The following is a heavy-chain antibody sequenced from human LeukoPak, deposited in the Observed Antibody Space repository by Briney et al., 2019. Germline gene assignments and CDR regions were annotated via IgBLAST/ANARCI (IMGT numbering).Heavy chain of an antibody. CDR2: IYYSGST. D-gene: IGHD5-18*01. J-gene: IGHJ4*02. Sequence: SETLSLTCTVSGDSISIGGYYWSWIRQHPGKGLEWIGYIYYSGSTYYNPSLKSRVTILVDTSKNQFSVKLSSVTAADTAVYYCARDRDGYGHFDYWGQGTLVTVSS. V-gene: IGHV4-31*03. CDR1: GDSISIGGYY. CDR3: ARDRDGYGHFDY.